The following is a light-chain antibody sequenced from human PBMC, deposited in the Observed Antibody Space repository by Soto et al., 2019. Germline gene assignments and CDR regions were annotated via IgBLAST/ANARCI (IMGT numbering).Light chain of an antibody. Sequence: TQSPATLSSFPGDRDTLSCRASQSISDTLAWYQQKPGQAPRLLIHGASTRAPGFPARFSGSGSGTDFTLTISSLQSEDFAVYYCQQYNNWPWTFGQGTKVDIK. CDR3: QQYNNWPWT. CDR1: QSISDT. J-gene: IGKJ1*01. CDR2: GAS. V-gene: IGKV3-15*01.